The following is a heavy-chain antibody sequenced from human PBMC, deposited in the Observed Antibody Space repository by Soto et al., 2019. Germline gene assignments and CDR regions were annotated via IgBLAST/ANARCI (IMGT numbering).Heavy chain of an antibody. D-gene: IGHD6-6*01. Sequence: QVQLQQWGAGLLKPSETLSLTCAVYGGSFSGYYWSWIRQPPGKGLEWMGEINHSGSTNYNPSLKSRVPISVDTSKNQFSLKLSSVTAADTAVYYCARGIYSSYSYFDYWGQGTLVTVSS. CDR3: ARGIYSSYSYFDY. CDR1: GGSFSGYY. V-gene: IGHV4-34*01. CDR2: INHSGST. J-gene: IGHJ4*02.